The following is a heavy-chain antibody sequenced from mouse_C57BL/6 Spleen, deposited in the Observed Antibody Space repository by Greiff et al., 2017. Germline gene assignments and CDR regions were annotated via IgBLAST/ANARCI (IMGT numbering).Heavy chain of an antibody. D-gene: IGHD1-1*01. J-gene: IGHJ2*01. CDR3: ARSYYGSSYCFGY. V-gene: IGHV5-16*01. CDR2: IKYGGSST. Sequence: EVQLVESEGGLVQPGSSMTLSCTASGFTFSDYYMAWVRQVPGKGLEWVANIKYGGSSTYYLDTLKSRFIISRNNAKNILYLQMSSLKSEDTATYYCARSYYGSSYCFGYWGQGTTLTVST. CDR1: GFTFSDYY.